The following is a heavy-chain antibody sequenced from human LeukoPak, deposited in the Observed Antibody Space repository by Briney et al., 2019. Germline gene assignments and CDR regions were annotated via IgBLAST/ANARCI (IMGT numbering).Heavy chain of an antibody. J-gene: IGHJ6*03. Sequence: PGGSLRLSCAASGLTFSSYSMNWVRQAPGKGLEWVSSISSSSSYIYYADSVKGRFTISRDNAKNSLYLQMNSLRAEDTAVYYCARDGPDANNWNYYYYYMDVWGKGTTVTVSS. CDR3: ARDGPDANNWNYYYYYMDV. CDR1: GLTFSSYS. D-gene: IGHD1-20*01. V-gene: IGHV3-21*01. CDR2: ISSSSSYI.